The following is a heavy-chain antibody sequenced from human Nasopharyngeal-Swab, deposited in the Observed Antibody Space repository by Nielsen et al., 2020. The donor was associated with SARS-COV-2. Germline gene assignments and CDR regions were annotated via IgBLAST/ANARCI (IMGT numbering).Heavy chain of an antibody. CDR1: GFTFDIYE. Sequence: GESLKISCAASGFTFDIYEMDWVRQAPGKGLEWVSYISSTGSTIYYADSVKGRFTISRDNTKNSLYLQMNSLGAEDTAVYYCARGGGGSSGYYFDFWGQGTPVTVSS. CDR3: ARGGGGSSGYYFDF. D-gene: IGHD3-22*01. V-gene: IGHV3-48*03. J-gene: IGHJ4*02. CDR2: ISSTGSTI.